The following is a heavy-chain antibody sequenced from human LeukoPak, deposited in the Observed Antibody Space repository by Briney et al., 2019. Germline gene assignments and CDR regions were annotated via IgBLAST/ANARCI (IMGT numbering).Heavy chain of an antibody. CDR3: ARDNLGGYEGDY. Sequence: GGSLRLSCAASGFTFSSSWMTWVRQAPGKGLEWVASIREDGSEKTSVDSVKGRFTISRDNAKNSLYLQMDRMRADDTAVYYCARDNLGGYEGDYWGQGTLVTVSS. J-gene: IGHJ4*02. CDR1: GFTFSSSW. D-gene: IGHD5-12*01. V-gene: IGHV3-7*03. CDR2: IREDGSEK.